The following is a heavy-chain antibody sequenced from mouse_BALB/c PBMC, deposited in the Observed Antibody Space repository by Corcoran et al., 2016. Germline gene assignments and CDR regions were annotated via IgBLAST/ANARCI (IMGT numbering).Heavy chain of an antibody. Sequence: EVQLVESGGGLVQPGGSLRLSCAASGFTFSESWMSWVRQAPGTGLEWVANIKGDGSEKNCVDSVRGRFTISRDNAKNSLYLQINSLRAEDTAVYYCARGGWAFDYWGQGVLVTVSS. CDR1: GFTFSESW. CDR2: IKGDGSEK. D-gene: IGHD1-1*02. V-gene: IGHV5-17*01. J-gene: IGHJ4*01. CDR3: ARGGWAFDY.